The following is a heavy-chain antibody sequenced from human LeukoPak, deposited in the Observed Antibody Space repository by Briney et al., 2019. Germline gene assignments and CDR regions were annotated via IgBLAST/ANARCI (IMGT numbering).Heavy chain of an antibody. CDR1: GLTFSSYS. D-gene: IGHD5-24*01. CDR3: ARKRGHDAFDI. Sequence: PGGSLRLSCAASGLTFSSYSMNWVRQAPGKGLEWVSYISSNIDTTYYADSVKGRFTISRDNAKNSLNLQMNSLRAEDTAVYYCARKRGHDAFDIWGQGTMVTVSS. J-gene: IGHJ3*02. V-gene: IGHV3-48*01. CDR2: ISSNIDTT.